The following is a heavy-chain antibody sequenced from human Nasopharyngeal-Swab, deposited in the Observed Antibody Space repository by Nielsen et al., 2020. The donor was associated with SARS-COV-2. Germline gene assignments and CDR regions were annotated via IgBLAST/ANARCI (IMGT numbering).Heavy chain of an antibody. J-gene: IGHJ4*02. CDR3: ARQETGGYQYYFDY. V-gene: IGHV4-39*01. CDR2: IYYSGST. Sequence: WSRQPPGKGLEWIGSIYYSGSTYYNPSLKSRVTLSVDTSKNQFSLKLSSVTAADTAVYYCARQETGGYQYYFDYWGQGTLVTVSS. D-gene: IGHD5-12*01.